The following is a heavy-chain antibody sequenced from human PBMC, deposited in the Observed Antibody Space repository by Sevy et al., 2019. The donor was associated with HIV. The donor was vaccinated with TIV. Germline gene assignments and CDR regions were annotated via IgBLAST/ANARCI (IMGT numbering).Heavy chain of an antibody. D-gene: IGHD5-12*01. CDR2: SSPFTGSP. J-gene: IGHJ6*02. V-gene: IGHV1-18*01. CDR1: GYNFINYG. Sequence: ASVKVSCKASGYNFINYGISWVRQAPGQGLEWVGGSSPFTGSPKYPQKLQDRVTVTTDTATNTAYMELRNLRSDDTAVYYCGKCTLWVYDPTNRKCGMDVWGQGTTVTVSS. CDR3: GKCTLWVYDPTNRKCGMDV.